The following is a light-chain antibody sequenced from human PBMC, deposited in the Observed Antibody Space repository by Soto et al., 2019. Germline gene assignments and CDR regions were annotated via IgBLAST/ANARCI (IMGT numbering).Light chain of an antibody. J-gene: IGLJ2*01. Sequence: QSVLTQPASVSGSPGQSITISCTGTSSDVGSSNLVSWYLYHPGIAPKLMIYEGNKRPSGVSNRFSGSKSGITASLTISGLQTEDEADYYCCSYSTDSTIIFGGGTKLTVL. CDR3: CSYSTDSTII. CDR1: SSDVGSSNL. CDR2: EGN. V-gene: IGLV2-23*01.